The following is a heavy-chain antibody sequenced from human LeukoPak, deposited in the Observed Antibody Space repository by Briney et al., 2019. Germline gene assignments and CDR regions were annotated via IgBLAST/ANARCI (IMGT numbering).Heavy chain of an antibody. CDR2: VHYSGST. V-gene: IGHV4-39*01. D-gene: IGHD3-22*01. J-gene: IGHJ4*02. CDR3: ARQFYYDSSGYLDY. CDR1: GGSISSSSYY. Sequence: PSETLSLTCSVSGGSISSSSYYWGWIRQPPGMGLEWIGSVHYSGSTYYNPSLKSRVTISVDTSKNQFSLKLSSVTAADTAVYYCARQFYYDSSGYLDYWGQGTLVTVSS.